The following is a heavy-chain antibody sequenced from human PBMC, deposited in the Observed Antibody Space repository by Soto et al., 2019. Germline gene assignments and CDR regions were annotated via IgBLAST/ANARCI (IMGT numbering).Heavy chain of an antibody. D-gene: IGHD6-19*01. V-gene: IGHV3-30-3*01. CDR2: ISYDGSNK. J-gene: IGHJ5*02. CDR1: GFTFSSYA. CDR3: ARAGSGGWTWWFDP. Sequence: QVQLVESGGGVVQPGRSLRLSCAASGFTFSSYAMHWVRQAPGKGLEWVAVISYDGSNKYYADSVKGRFTISRDNSKNSLYLKMNSLGAEDTAVYYCARAGSGGWTWWFDPWGQGTLVTVSS.